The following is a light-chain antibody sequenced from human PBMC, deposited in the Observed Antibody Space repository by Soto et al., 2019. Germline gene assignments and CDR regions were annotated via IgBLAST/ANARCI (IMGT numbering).Light chain of an antibody. CDR3: QQYNNWPLYT. CDR2: GAS. J-gene: IGKJ2*01. V-gene: IGKV3-15*01. Sequence: EIVMTQSPATLSVSPGERATLSCRASQSVSSNLAWYQQKPGQAPRLLIYGASTRATGIPARFSGSGSGTEFTSTIRSLQFEDFGVYYCQQYNNWPLYTFGQGTKLEIK. CDR1: QSVSSN.